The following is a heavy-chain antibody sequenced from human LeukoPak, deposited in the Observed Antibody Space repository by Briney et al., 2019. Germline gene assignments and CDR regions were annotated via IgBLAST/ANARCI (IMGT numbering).Heavy chain of an antibody. V-gene: IGHV3-21*01. CDR1: EFTFSSHF. J-gene: IGHJ3*01. Sequence: TGGSLRLSCAASEFTFSSHFMNWVRQAPGKGLEWVSSISSSGSSVLYADSLKGRITISRDNAKNSLYLQMRSLRPEDTAVYYCARERYSRSSHDALDLWGRGTTVTVSS. CDR2: ISSSGSSV. D-gene: IGHD6-6*01. CDR3: ARERYSRSSHDALDL.